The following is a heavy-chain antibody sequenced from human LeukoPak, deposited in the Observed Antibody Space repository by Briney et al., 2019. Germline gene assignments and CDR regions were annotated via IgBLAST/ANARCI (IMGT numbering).Heavy chain of an antibody. D-gene: IGHD3-22*01. CDR2: IYYSGST. Sequence: SETLSPTCTVSGGSISSGDYYWSWIRQPPGKGLEWIGYIYYSGSTYYNPSLKSRVTISVDTSKNQFSLKLSSVTAADTAVYYCATEGYYDSSGYRLYYFDYWGQGTLVTVSS. J-gene: IGHJ4*02. CDR3: ATEGYYDSSGYRLYYFDY. CDR1: GGSISSGDYY. V-gene: IGHV4-30-4*01.